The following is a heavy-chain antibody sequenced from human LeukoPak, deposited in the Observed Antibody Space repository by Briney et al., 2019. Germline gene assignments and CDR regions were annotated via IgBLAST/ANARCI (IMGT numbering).Heavy chain of an antibody. CDR1: GFTFSSYW. J-gene: IGHJ5*01. V-gene: IGHV3-23*01. Sequence: GGSLRLSCVASGFTFSSYWMTWVRQAPGKGLEWVSAITGSGSSTYYADSVKGRFTISRDNSENTLYLQTNSLRVEDTAVYYCAKDRSGTTSDSWGQGTLVTVSS. CDR3: AKDRSGTTSDS. D-gene: IGHD1-1*01. CDR2: ITGSGSST.